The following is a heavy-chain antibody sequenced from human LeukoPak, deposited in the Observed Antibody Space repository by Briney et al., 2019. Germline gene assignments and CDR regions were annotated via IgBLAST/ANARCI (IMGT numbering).Heavy chain of an antibody. J-gene: IGHJ6*02. V-gene: IGHV4-59*11. CDR2: ISHTAST. CDR3: ARAYGDYVGYYYYGMDV. D-gene: IGHD4-17*01. CDR1: GGSMSHH. Sequence: SETLSLTCTVSGGSMSHHWSWIRQSPGKGLEWIGYISHTASTNYNPSLKSRVTISVDKSKNQFSLKLSSVTAADTAVYYCARAYGDYVGYYYYGMDVWGQGTTVTVSS.